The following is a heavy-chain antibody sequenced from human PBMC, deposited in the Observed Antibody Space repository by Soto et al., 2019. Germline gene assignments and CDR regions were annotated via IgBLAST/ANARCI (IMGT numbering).Heavy chain of an antibody. CDR1: GFTFSSYA. Sequence: GGSLRLSCAASGFTFSSYAMSWVRQAPGKGLEWVSAISGSGGSTYYADSVKGRFTISRDNSKNTLYLQMNSLRAEDRAVYYCAKSENSSSWYGFDYWGQGTLVTVSS. V-gene: IGHV3-23*01. D-gene: IGHD6-13*01. J-gene: IGHJ4*02. CDR2: ISGSGGST. CDR3: AKSENSSSWYGFDY.